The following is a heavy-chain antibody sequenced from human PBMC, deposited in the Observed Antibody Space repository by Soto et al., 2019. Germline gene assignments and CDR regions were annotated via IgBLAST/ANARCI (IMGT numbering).Heavy chain of an antibody. CDR1: VFTFSSYA. D-gene: IGHD2-21*02. V-gene: IGHV3-23*01. Sequence: RLSCAASVFTFSSYAMSWVRQAPGKGVEWVSAISGSGGSTYYADSVKGRFTISRDNSKNTLYLQMNSLRAEDTAVYYCAKLARHIVVVTATLHYWGQGTLVTVSS. CDR2: ISGSGGST. CDR3: AKLARHIVVVTATLHY. J-gene: IGHJ4*02.